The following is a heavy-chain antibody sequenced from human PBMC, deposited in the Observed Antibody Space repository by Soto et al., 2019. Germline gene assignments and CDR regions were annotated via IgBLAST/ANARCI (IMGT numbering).Heavy chain of an antibody. Sequence: ASVKVSCKASGYTFTSFPVSWARQAPGQGLEWMGSITSHHGRTEYAQKFQGRVTMTRDTSTSTVYMELMSLRFDDTAVYYCATERLEALENIWLYLDNWGEGGMVT. D-gene: IGHD1-1*01. CDR3: ATERLEALENIWLYLDN. CDR2: ITSHHGRT. J-gene: IGHJ4*01. CDR1: GYTFTSFP. V-gene: IGHV1-18*04.